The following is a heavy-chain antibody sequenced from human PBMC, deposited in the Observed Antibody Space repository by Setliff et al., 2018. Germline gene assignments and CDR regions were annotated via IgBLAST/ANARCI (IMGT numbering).Heavy chain of an antibody. CDR1: GESFSGHY. Sequence: ETLSLTCAVYGESFSGHYWSWIRQPPGKGLEWIGEINHSGSTNYNPSLKSRVTISVDTSKDQFSLKLSSVAAADTAVYYCARGFDVCGGGACYTDGPYYFDYWGLGTLVTVSS. CDR2: INHSGST. CDR3: ARGFDVCGGGACYTDGPYYFDY. V-gene: IGHV4-34*01. D-gene: IGHD2-21*02. J-gene: IGHJ4*02.